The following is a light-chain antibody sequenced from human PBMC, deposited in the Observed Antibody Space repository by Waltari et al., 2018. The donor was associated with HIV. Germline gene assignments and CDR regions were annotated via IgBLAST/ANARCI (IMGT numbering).Light chain of an antibody. Sequence: QSALTQPASVSGSPGQSITISCPGTRSDVGGYNYVSWYQQHPGKAPKLMIYEVSNRPSGVSNRFSGSKSGNTASLTISGLQAEDEADYYCSSYTSSSTVVFGGGTKLTVL. CDR3: SSYTSSSTVV. J-gene: IGLJ2*01. CDR2: EVS. CDR1: RSDVGGYNY. V-gene: IGLV2-14*01.